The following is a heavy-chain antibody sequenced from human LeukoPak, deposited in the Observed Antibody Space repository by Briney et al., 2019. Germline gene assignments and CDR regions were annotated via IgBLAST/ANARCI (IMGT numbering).Heavy chain of an antibody. Sequence: SETLSLTCTVSGGSLSSYYWSWIRQPPGKGLEGIGYIYYSWSTNYNPSLKSRVPISVATSKNQFSLNLSSVTAADTAVLFCGRQGATAYHYHHHGMDVWEQGTTDTVSS. V-gene: IGHV4-59*08. J-gene: IGHJ6*01. CDR3: GRQGATAYHYHHHGMDV. D-gene: IGHD2-21*01. CDR1: GGSLSSYY. CDR2: IYYSWST.